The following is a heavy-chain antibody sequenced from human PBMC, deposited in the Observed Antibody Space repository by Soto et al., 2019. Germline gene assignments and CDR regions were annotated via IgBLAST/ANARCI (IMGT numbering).Heavy chain of an antibody. D-gene: IGHD6-6*01. CDR3: ARASIAARPFVLVRYYFDY. Sequence: GASGKVSCKASGYTFTSYGISWGRQAPGQRLEWMGWISAYNGNTNYAQKLQGRVTMTTDTSTSTAYMELRSLRSDDTAVYYCARASIAARPFVLVRYYFDYWGQGTLVTVSS. J-gene: IGHJ4*02. V-gene: IGHV1-18*01. CDR2: ISAYNGNT. CDR1: GYTFTSYG.